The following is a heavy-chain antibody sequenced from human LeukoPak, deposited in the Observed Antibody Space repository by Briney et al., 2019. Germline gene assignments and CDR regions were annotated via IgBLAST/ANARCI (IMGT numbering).Heavy chain of an antibody. CDR2: TNPSTGSA. D-gene: IGHD3-16*01. V-gene: IGHV1-18*01. J-gene: IGHJ3*02. CDR1: GYTFNTYG. CDR3: ARDVNMLKVGIQSPDVFDI. Sequence: ASVKVSCQGSGYTFNTYGLAWVRQAPGQGLEWMGWTNPSTGSAEYAQKFQSRITLTTDTSTSTAYLDLSSLRSDDTAVYYCARDVNMLKVGIQSPDVFDIWGQGTMLTVS.